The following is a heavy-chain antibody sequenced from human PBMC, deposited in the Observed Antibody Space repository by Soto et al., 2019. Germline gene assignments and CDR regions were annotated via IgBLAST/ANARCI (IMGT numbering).Heavy chain of an antibody. CDR3: ARSDIVVVVAARD. CDR1: GFTFSSYW. J-gene: IGHJ4*02. CDR2: IKQDGSEK. V-gene: IGHV3-7*04. D-gene: IGHD2-15*01. Sequence: EVQLVESGGGLVQPGGSLRLSCAASGFTFSSYWMSWVRQAPGKGLEWVANIKQDGSEKYNVDSVKGRFTISRDNAKNSLYLQMNSLRAEDTAVYYCARSDIVVVVAARDWGQGTLVTVSS.